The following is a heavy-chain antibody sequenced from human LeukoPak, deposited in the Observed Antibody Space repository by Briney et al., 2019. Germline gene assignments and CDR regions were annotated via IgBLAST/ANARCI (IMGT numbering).Heavy chain of an antibody. CDR2: IIPIFGTA. Sequence: GASVKVSCKASGGTFSSYAISWVRQAPGQGLEWMGGIIPIFGTANYAQKFQGRVTITADESTSTAYMELSSLRSEDTAVYYCARASQRGTVTTGNYYYYMDVWGKGTTVTVSS. D-gene: IGHD4-11*01. V-gene: IGHV1-69*13. J-gene: IGHJ6*03. CDR3: ARASQRGTVTTGNYYYYMDV. CDR1: GGTFSSYA.